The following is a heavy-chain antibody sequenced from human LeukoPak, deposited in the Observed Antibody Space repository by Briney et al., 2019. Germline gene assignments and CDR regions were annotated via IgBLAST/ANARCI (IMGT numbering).Heavy chain of an antibody. J-gene: IGHJ4*02. Sequence: GGSLRLSCAASGFTFSSYAMHWVRQAPGKGLEWVAVISYDGSNKYYADSVKGRFTISRDNSKNTLYLQMNSLRAEDTAVYYCAPRGYSNPFDYWGQGTLVTVSS. D-gene: IGHD4-11*01. CDR1: GFTFSSYA. CDR2: ISYDGSNK. CDR3: APRGYSNPFDY. V-gene: IGHV3-30-3*01.